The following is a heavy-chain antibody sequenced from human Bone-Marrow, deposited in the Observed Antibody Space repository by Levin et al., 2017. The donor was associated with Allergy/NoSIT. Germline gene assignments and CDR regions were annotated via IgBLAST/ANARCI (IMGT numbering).Heavy chain of an antibody. D-gene: IGHD5-24*01. CDR2: IKSTTDGGTI. CDR3: ACPDGNYYFTLETPTQEPPIY. J-gene: IGHJ4*02. V-gene: IGHV3-15*01. CDR1: GFTFSNAL. Sequence: GESLKISCAASGFTFSNALMSWVRQAPGKGLEWVGHIKSTTDGGTIEYAAPVRGRVTISREDSQNTLFLQMHSLKPEDTDVYFCACPDGNYYFTLETPTQEPPIYWGQGTLVTVSS.